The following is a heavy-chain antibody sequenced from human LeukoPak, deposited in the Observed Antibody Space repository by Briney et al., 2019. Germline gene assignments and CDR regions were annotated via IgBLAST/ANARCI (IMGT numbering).Heavy chain of an antibody. V-gene: IGHV4-39*07. CDR1: GGSISNRAYY. Sequence: KTSETLSLTCNVSGGSISNRAYYWAWIRQPPGKGLEWIGSVFYSGSTYSNPSLESRLTISVDTSKNHFSLRLTSVTAADTAVYYCARDVATVVTLDPWGQGTLVTVSS. CDR2: VFYSGST. J-gene: IGHJ4*02. CDR3: ARDVATVVTLDP. D-gene: IGHD4-23*01.